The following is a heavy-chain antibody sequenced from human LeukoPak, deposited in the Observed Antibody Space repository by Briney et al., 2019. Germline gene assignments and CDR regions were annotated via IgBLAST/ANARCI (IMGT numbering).Heavy chain of an antibody. CDR3: ARGSRELYYFDY. V-gene: IGHV4-59*01. CDR2: VYYSGST. D-gene: IGHD1-7*01. J-gene: IGHJ4*02. Sequence: SETLSLTCTVSGGSISSYYWSWIRQPPGKGLEWIGYVYYSGSTKYNPSLKSRVTISVDASKTQFSLKLNSVTAADTAVYYCARGSRELYYFDYWGQGTLVTVSS. CDR1: GGSISSYY.